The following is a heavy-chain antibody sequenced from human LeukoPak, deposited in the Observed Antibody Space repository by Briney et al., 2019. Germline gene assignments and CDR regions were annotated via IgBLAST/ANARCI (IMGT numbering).Heavy chain of an antibody. Sequence: ASAKVSCKASGYTFTSYAMNWVRQAPGQGLEWMGWINTNTGNPTYAQGFTGRFVFSLDTSVSTAYLQISSLKAEDTAVYYCATQYSSSWFYGYYYMDVWGKGTTVTVSS. V-gene: IGHV7-4-1*02. J-gene: IGHJ6*03. D-gene: IGHD6-13*01. CDR2: INTNTGNP. CDR1: GYTFTSYA. CDR3: ATQYSSSWFYGYYYMDV.